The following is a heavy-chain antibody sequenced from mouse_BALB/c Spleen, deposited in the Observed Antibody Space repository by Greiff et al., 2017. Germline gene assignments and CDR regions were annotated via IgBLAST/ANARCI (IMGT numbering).Heavy chain of an antibody. Sequence: EVQVEESGGGLVKPGGSLKLSCAASGFTFSSYAMSWVRQTPEKRLEWVASISSGGSTYYPDSVKCRFTISRDNARNILYLQMSSLRSEDTAMYYCARGRGYDGGAYFDYWGQGTTLTVSS. D-gene: IGHD2-14*01. J-gene: IGHJ2*01. V-gene: IGHV5-6-5*01. CDR1: GFTFSSYA. CDR3: ARGRGYDGGAYFDY. CDR2: ISSGGST.